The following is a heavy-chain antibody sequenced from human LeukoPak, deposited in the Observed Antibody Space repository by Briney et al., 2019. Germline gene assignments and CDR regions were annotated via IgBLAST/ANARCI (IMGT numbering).Heavy chain of an antibody. V-gene: IGHV4-34*01. CDR2: INHSGST. D-gene: IGHD3-3*01. Sequence: PSETLSLTCAVYGGSFSGYYWSWIRQPPGKGLEWIGEINHSGSTNYNPSLKSRVTISVDTSKNQFSLKLSSVTAADTAVYYCARGLFSLPFGGVTFDYWGQGTLVTVSS. CDR1: GGSFSGYY. CDR3: ARGLFSLPFGGVTFDY. J-gene: IGHJ4*02.